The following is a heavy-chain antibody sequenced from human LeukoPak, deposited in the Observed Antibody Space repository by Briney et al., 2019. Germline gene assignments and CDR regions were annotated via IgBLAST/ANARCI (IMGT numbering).Heavy chain of an antibody. CDR3: ARHYTSGSNWFDP. Sequence: ASVKVSCKASGYTFTSYGITWVRQAPGQGLEWMGWISAYNGYTNYAQNLQGRVTMTTDTPTSTAYMELRSLRSDDTAVYYCARHYTSGSNWFDPWGQGTLVTVSS. CDR1: GYTFTSYG. J-gene: IGHJ5*02. V-gene: IGHV1-18*01. CDR2: ISAYNGYT. D-gene: IGHD6-19*01.